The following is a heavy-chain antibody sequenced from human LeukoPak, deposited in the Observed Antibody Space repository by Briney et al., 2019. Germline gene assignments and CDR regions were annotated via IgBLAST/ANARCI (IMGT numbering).Heavy chain of an antibody. J-gene: IGHJ3*02. CDR1: VYTFTSYG. D-gene: IGHD6-13*01. CDR3: ARGVGTGEQQQDDAFDI. V-gene: IGHV1-18*01. CDR2: ISAYNGNT. Sequence: ASVNVSCKASVYTFTSYGISWVRQAPGQGLEWMGWISAYNGNTNYAQKLQGRVTMTTDTSTSTAYMELRSLRSDDTAVYYCARGVGTGEQQQDDAFDIWGQGTMVTVSS.